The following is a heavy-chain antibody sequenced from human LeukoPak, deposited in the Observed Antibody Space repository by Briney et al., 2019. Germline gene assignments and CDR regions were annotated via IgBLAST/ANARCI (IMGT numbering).Heavy chain of an antibody. D-gene: IGHD1-1*01. CDR2: INHSGNT. Sequence: SETLSLTCAVYGGSFSDYYWSWTRQPPGKGLEWIGEINHSGNTNYNASLKSRATISVDTSRTQFSLKLSAVTAADTAVYYCARVNWNDVLFTWGPGTLVTVSS. CDR1: GGSFSDYY. V-gene: IGHV4-34*01. J-gene: IGHJ4*02. CDR3: ARVNWNDVLFT.